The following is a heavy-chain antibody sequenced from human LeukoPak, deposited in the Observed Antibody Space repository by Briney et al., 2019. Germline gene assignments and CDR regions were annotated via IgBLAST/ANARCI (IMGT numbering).Heavy chain of an antibody. D-gene: IGHD3-10*01. CDR3: ARDLGLRYGAFYFDY. J-gene: IGHJ4*02. CDR2: ISAYNGNT. Sequence: ASVKVSCKASNYTFTKYGISWVRQAPGQGLEWMGWISAYNGNTHYAQKLQGRVTMTTDTSATTAYMELRSLRSDDTAVYYCARDLGLRYGAFYFDYWGQGTLVTVSS. V-gene: IGHV1-18*01. CDR1: NYTFTKYG.